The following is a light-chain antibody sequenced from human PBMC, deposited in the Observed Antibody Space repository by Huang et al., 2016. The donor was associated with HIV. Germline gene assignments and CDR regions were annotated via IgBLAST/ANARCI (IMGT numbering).Light chain of an antibody. CDR3: MQGMQLPFT. J-gene: IGKJ5*01. CDR1: QSLLYIDGKTH. V-gene: IGKV2-29*03. Sequence: DIVMTQTTLSLSVAPGPPASISCNSTQSLLYIDGKTHLSWYLQKPGQSPPLLISEVSNRFSGVPERFSGSGSGTHFTLSIVRVEAEDVSFYYCMQGMQLPFTFGQGTRLEIK. CDR2: EVS.